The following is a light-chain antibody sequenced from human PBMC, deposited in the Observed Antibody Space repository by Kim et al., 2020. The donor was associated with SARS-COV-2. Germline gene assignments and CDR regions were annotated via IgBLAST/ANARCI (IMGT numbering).Light chain of an antibody. J-gene: IGLJ3*02. V-gene: IGLV3-19*01. CDR2: GKY. Sequence: LGQTVRLTCQGDSLRNYYANWYQQRPGQAPTLVLYGKYDRPSGIPDRFSGSASGNTASLTITGAQAEDEGDYYCSSRDSTGDHVVFGGGTQLTVL. CDR1: SLRNYY. CDR3: SSRDSTGDHVV.